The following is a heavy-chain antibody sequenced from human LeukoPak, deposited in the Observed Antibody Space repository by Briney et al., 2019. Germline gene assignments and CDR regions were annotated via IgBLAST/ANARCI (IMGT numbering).Heavy chain of an antibody. J-gene: IGHJ4*02. CDR1: GGSFSGYY. V-gene: IGHV4-34*01. Sequence: SETLSLTCAVYGGSFSGYYWSWIRQPPGKGLEWIGEINHSGSTNYNPSLKSRVTISVDTSKNQFSLKLSSVTAADTAVYYCATGAGYISSWPFDYWGQGTLVTVSS. CDR3: ATGAGYISSWPFDY. D-gene: IGHD6-13*01. CDR2: INHSGST.